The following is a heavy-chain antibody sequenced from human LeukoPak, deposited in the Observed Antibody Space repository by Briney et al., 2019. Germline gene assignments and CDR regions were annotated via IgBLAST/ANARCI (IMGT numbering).Heavy chain of an antibody. CDR3: AKDRGHPYSNYHIDY. V-gene: IGHV3-23*01. CDR2: IIDTGHSA. Sequence: GGSLRLSCAASGFTFSSYAMTWVRQAPGKGLEWVSTIIDTGHSAYYADSVKGRFTISRDSSKNTLYLQMNSLRAEDTAVYYCAKDRGHPYSNYHIDYWGQGTLVTVSS. CDR1: GFTFSSYA. J-gene: IGHJ4*02. D-gene: IGHD4-11*01.